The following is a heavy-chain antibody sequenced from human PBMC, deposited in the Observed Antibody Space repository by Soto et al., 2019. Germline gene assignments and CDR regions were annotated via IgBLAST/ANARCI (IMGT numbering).Heavy chain of an antibody. V-gene: IGHV4-31*03. CDR1: GGSISSGGYY. CDR2: IFYSGST. D-gene: IGHD3-22*01. J-gene: IGHJ1*01. CDR3: AIYDISGSRGFQP. Sequence: QVQLQESGPGLVKPSQTLSLTCTVSGGSISSGGYYWSWIRQHPGKGLEWIGYIFYSGSTYYNPSXDXRFXISGDTSKNQSSLRLTSVTAADTAVCYCAIYDISGSRGFQPWGQGTLVFVSS.